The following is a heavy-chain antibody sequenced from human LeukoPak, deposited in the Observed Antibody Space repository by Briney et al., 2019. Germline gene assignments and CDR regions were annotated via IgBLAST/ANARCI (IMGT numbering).Heavy chain of an antibody. J-gene: IGHJ3*02. V-gene: IGHV5-51*01. CDR3: ATAILRRCSSTSCYKRDDAFDI. D-gene: IGHD2-2*02. CDR2: IYPGDSDT. Sequence: GESLKISCKGSGYSFTSYWIGWVRQMPGKGLEWMGIIYPGDSDTRYSPSFQGQVTISADKSISTAYQQWSSLKASDTAMYYCATAILRRCSSTSCYKRDDAFDIWGQGTMVTVSS. CDR1: GYSFTSYW.